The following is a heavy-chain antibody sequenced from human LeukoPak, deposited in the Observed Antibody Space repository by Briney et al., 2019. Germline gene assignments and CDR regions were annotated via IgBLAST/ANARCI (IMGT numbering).Heavy chain of an antibody. CDR3: ARDRRRLGQLSYFDY. J-gene: IGHJ4*02. CDR1: GGSFSDYY. Sequence: KASETLSLTCAVYGGSFSDYYWSWIRQPPGKGLEWIGKINHSGSTNYNPSLKSRVTISVDTSKNQFSLKLSSVTAADTAVYYCARDRRRLGQLSYFDYWGQGTLVTVSS. CDR2: INHSGST. D-gene: IGHD3-16*02. V-gene: IGHV4-34*01.